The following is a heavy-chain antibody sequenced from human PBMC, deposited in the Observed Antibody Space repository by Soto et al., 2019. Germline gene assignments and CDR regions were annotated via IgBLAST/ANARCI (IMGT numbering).Heavy chain of an antibody. CDR1: GGSISSYY. CDR2: IYYSGST. Sequence: SATLYITCTVSGGSISSYYWSWIRQPPGKGLERIGYIYYSGSTNYNPSLKSRVTISVDTSKNQFSLKLSSVTAADTAVYYCARGDVDTAMENKGVGYYYGMDVWGQGTTVTVSS. D-gene: IGHD5-18*01. J-gene: IGHJ6*02. CDR3: ARGDVDTAMENKGVGYYYGMDV. V-gene: IGHV4-59*01.